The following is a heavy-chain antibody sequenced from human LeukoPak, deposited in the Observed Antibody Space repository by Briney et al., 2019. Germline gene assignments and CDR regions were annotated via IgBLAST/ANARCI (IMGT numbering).Heavy chain of an antibody. Sequence: GGSLRLSCAASGFTFSDYYMSWLRQAPGKGLEWVSYISSDSSTIYYADSVKGRFTISRDNAKNSLFLQMNSLRTEDTAVYYCAREGTTAFDYWGQGTLVTVSS. V-gene: IGHV3-11*04. CDR2: ISSDSSTI. CDR3: AREGTTAFDY. CDR1: GFTFSDYY. D-gene: IGHD1-1*01. J-gene: IGHJ4*02.